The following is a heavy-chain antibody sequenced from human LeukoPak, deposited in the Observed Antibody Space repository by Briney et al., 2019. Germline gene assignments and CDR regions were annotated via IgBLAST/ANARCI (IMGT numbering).Heavy chain of an antibody. Sequence: GGSLRLSCAASGLTFDDYAMHWVRQAPGKGLEWVSGISWYSGSIAYADSVKGRFTISRDNAKNSLYLQMNSLRPEDTALYYCAKGNCGADCYPDYWGQGTLVTVSS. CDR2: ISWYSGSI. V-gene: IGHV3-9*01. CDR1: GLTFDDYA. CDR3: AKGNCGADCYPDY. J-gene: IGHJ4*02. D-gene: IGHD2-21*02.